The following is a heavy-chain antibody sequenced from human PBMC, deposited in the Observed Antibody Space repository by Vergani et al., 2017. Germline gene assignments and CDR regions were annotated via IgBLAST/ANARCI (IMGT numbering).Heavy chain of an antibody. J-gene: IGHJ6*02. CDR2: IYYSGST. D-gene: IGHD3-10*01. CDR3: ASGLLWFGELLSSYYYGMDV. Sequence: QVQLQESGPGLVKPSETLSLTCTVSGGSISSHYWSWIRQPPGKGLEWIGYIYYSGSTNYNPSLKSRVTISVDTSKNQFSLKLSSVTAADTAVYYCASGLLWFGELLSSYYYGMDVWGQGTTVTVSS. CDR1: GGSISSHY. V-gene: IGHV4-59*11.